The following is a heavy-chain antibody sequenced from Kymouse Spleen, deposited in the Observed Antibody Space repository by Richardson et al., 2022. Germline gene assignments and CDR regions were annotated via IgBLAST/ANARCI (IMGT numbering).Heavy chain of an antibody. Sequence: QVQLVESGGGVVQPGRSLRLSCAASGFTFSSYGMHWVRQAPGKGLEWVAVIWYDGSNKYYADSVKGRFTISRDNSKNTLYLQMNSLRAEDTAVYYCARDQSYVLRFLEWLPHFDYWGQGTLVTVSS. CDR1: GFTFSSYG. J-gene: IGHJ4*02. V-gene: IGHV3-33*01. D-gene: IGHD3-3*01. CDR2: IWYDGSNK. CDR3: ARDQSYVLRFLEWLPHFDY.